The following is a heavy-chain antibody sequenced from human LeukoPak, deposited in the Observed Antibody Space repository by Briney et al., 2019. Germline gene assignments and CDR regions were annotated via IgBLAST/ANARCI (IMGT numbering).Heavy chain of an antibody. J-gene: IGHJ4*02. D-gene: IGHD4-17*01. CDR3: ACLRGPSVY. CDR2: ISTSSAFI. Sequence: GGSLRLSCTASGFTFINYSMNWVRQAPGKGLEWVSSISTSSAFIYYADSVRGRFTISRDNTKNSLYLQMDSLTADDTAVYFCACLRGPSVYWGQGTLVTVSS. CDR1: GFTFINYS. V-gene: IGHV3-21*01.